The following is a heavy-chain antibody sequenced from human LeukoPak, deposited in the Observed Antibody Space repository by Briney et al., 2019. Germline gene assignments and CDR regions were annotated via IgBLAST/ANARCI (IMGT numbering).Heavy chain of an antibody. J-gene: IGHJ4*02. D-gene: IGHD6-19*01. V-gene: IGHV3-21*01. CDR3: ARERSSGWSIDY. CDR1: GFTFSSYS. CDR2: ISSSSSYI. Sequence: GGSLRLSCAASGFTFSSYSMNWVRPAPGKGLEWVSSISSSSSYIYYADSVKGRFTISRDNAKNSLYLQMNILRAEDTAVYYCARERSSGWSIDYWGQGTLVTVSS.